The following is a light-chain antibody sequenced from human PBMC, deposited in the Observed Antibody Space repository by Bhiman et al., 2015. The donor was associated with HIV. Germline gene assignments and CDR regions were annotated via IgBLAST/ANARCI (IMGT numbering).Light chain of an antibody. CDR2: QDS. V-gene: IGLV3-1*01. Sequence: SYELTQPPSVSVSPGQTASITCSGDKLGNKYASWYQQKARQSPVLVIYQDSKRPSGIPERFSGTNSGNTATLTISGTQAMDEADYYCQAWDNSAVLFGGGTKLAVL. CDR3: QAWDNSAVL. J-gene: IGLJ2*01. CDR1: KLGNKY.